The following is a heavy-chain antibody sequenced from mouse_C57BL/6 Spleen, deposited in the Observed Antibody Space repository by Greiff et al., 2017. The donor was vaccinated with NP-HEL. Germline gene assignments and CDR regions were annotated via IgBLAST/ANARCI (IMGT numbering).Heavy chain of an antibody. Sequence: QVQLKESGPGLVQPSQSLSITCTVSGFSLTSYGVHWVRQSPGKGLEWLGVIWSGGSTDYNAAFISRLSISKGNSKSQVFFKMNSLQADEPARYYCARNSLREAMDYWGQGTSVTVSS. V-gene: IGHV2-2*01. CDR1: GFSLTSYG. D-gene: IGHD6-2*01. CDR2: IWSGGST. CDR3: ARNSLREAMDY. J-gene: IGHJ4*01.